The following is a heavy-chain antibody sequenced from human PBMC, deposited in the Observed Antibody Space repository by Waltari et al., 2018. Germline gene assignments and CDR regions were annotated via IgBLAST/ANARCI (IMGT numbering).Heavy chain of an antibody. CDR2: IIPIFGTA. V-gene: IGHV1-69*01. Sequence: QVQLVQSGAEVQKPGSSVKVSCTASGGTFSSYALSWVRQAPGQGLEWMGGIIPIFGTANYAQKFQGRVTITADESTSTAYMELSSLRSEDTAVYYWAREGIVVVPAAPLGYYYGMDVWGQGTTVTVSS. D-gene: IGHD2-2*01. CDR3: AREGIVVVPAAPLGYYYGMDV. CDR1: GGTFSSYA. J-gene: IGHJ6*02.